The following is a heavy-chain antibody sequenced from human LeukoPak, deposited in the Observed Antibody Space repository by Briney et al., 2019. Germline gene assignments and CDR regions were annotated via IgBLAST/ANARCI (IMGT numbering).Heavy chain of an antibody. J-gene: IGHJ4*02. CDR2: IKQDGREK. CDR1: GFTFSSYW. D-gene: IGHD5-12*01. Sequence: GGSLRLSCAASGFTFSSYWMSWVRQAPGKGLEWVANIKQDGREKYYVDSVKGRFTISRDNAKNSLYLQMNSLRPEDTAVYYCARDPYSGYDSPYFDYWGQGTLVTVSS. CDR3: ARDPYSGYDSPYFDY. V-gene: IGHV3-7*01.